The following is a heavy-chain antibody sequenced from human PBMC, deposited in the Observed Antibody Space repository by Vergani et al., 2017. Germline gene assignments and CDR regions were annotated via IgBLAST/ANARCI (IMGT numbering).Heavy chain of an antibody. CDR2: IYTSGST. CDR1: GGSISSYY. J-gene: IGHJ6*03. CDR3: ARLRPPVVVPAAMREYYYMDV. D-gene: IGHD2-2*01. V-gene: IGHV4-4*07. Sequence: QVQLQESGPGLVKPSETLSLTCTVSGGSISSYYWSWIRQPAGKGLEWIGRIYTSGSTNYNPSLKSRVTMSVDTSKNQFSLKLSSVTAADTAVYYCARLRPPVVVPAAMREYYYMDVWGKGTTVTVSS.